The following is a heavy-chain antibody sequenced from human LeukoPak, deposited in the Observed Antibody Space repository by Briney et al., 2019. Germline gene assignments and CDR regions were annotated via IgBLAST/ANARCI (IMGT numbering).Heavy chain of an antibody. D-gene: IGHD6-19*01. CDR1: GYTFTSYG. Sequence: ASVKVSCKASGYTFTSYGISWVRQATGQGLEWMGWISAYNGNTNYAQKLQGRVTMTTDTSTSTAYMELRSLRSDDTAVYYCARSGDLVAGSYYFDYWGQGTLVTVSS. CDR3: ARSGDLVAGSYYFDY. J-gene: IGHJ4*02. V-gene: IGHV1-18*01. CDR2: ISAYNGNT.